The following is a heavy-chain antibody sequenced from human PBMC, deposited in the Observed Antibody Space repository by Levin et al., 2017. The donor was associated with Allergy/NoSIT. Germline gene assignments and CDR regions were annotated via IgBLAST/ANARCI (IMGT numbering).Heavy chain of an antibody. D-gene: IGHD2-15*01. CDR1: GFTFSSDV. Sequence: GGSLRLSCAASGFTFSSDVMSWVRQAPGKGLEWVSGISRSGDATYYADSVRGRFTISRDNSKNMLSLQMNSLRAEDTALYYCAKGSYCSAGTCYSRLGYWGQGTLVTVSS. CDR2: ISRSGDAT. CDR3: AKGSYCSAGTCYSRLGY. V-gene: IGHV3-23*01. J-gene: IGHJ4*02.